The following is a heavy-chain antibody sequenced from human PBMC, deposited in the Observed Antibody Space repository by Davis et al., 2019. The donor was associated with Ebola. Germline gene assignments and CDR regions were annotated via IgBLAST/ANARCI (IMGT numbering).Heavy chain of an antibody. CDR2: INHSGYT. J-gene: IGHJ4*02. Sequence: PSETLSLTCGVYGGSLSGYYWSWIRQPPGKGLEWIGEINHSGYTNYNPSLKSRVTISVDTSKNQFSLKLSSVTAADTAVYYCARGKRPTGDNWGQGTLVTVSS. CDR1: GGSLSGYY. CDR3: ARGKRPTGDN. V-gene: IGHV4-34*01.